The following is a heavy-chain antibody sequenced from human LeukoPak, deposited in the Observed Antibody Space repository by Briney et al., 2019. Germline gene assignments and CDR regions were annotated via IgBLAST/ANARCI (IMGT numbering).Heavy chain of an antibody. CDR2: IGDSGGST. J-gene: IGHJ4*02. CDR3: AKDTSIGRYCTNGVCSPFDY. Sequence: GGSLKLSCAASGFTFSSYAMSWVRQAPGKGLEWVSAIGDSGGSTYDADSVKGRFTISRDNSKNTLYLQMNSLRAEDTAVYYCAKDTSIGRYCTNGVCSPFDYWGQGTLVTVSS. CDR1: GFTFSSYA. D-gene: IGHD2-8*01. V-gene: IGHV3-23*01.